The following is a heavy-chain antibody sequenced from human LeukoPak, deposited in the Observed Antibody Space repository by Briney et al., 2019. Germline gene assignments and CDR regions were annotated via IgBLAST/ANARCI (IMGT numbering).Heavy chain of an antibody. D-gene: IGHD5-12*01. CDR3: ARDSGDIVATIAD. V-gene: IGHV1-18*01. CDR1: GYTFTSYG. Sequence: ASVKVSCKASGYTFTSYGISWVRQAPGQGLEWMGWISAYNGNTNYAQKLQGRVTMTTDTSTSTAHMELRSLRSDDTAVYYCARDSGDIVATIADWGQGTLVTVSS. CDR2: ISAYNGNT. J-gene: IGHJ4*02.